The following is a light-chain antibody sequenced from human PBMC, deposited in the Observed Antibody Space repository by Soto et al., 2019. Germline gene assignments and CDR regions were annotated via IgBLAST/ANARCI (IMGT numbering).Light chain of an antibody. V-gene: IGLV1-47*01. Sequence: QSVLTKPPSASGTPGQRVTISCSGSSSNIGSNYVYWYQQLPGTAPKLLIYRNNQRPSGVPDRFSGSKSGTSASLAISVLRSEDEADYYCAAWDDSLSGVVFGGGTKLTVL. CDR2: RNN. CDR3: AAWDDSLSGVV. CDR1: SSNIGSNY. J-gene: IGLJ2*01.